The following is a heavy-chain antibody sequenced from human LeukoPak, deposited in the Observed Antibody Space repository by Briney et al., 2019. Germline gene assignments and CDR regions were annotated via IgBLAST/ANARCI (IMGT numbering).Heavy chain of an antibody. D-gene: IGHD2-2*01. CDR2: IYPGDSDT. CDR1: GYSFSGYW. V-gene: IGHV5-51*01. CDR3: ARHLGGGPAATPFDY. Sequence: PGESLKISCKGSGYSFSGYWIGWVRQMPGKGLEWMGIIYPGDSDTRCSPSFQGQVTISADKSISTAYLQWSSLKASDTAMYYCARHLGGGPAATPFDYWGQGTLVTVSS. J-gene: IGHJ4*02.